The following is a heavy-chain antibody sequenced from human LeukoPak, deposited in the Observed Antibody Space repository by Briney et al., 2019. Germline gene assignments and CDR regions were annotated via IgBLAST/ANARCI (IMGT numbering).Heavy chain of an antibody. Sequence: GGSLRLSCAVSGFTFSSHSMTWVRQAPGKGLDWISTTSPSGGSTFYAASVKGRFAVSRDNSRNTLYLQMNTLRAEDTAVYYCSAQPEALAGGLHYWGQGALVTVSS. CDR2: TSPSGGST. V-gene: IGHV3-23*01. D-gene: IGHD6-19*01. CDR3: SAQPEALAGGLHY. CDR1: GFTFSSHS. J-gene: IGHJ4*02.